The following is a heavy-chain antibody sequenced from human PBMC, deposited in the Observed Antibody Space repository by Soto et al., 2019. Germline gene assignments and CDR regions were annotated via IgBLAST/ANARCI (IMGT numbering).Heavy chain of an antibody. CDR1: GPNCTSYG. CDR3: ARGREISSWDWFDP. Sequence: SVDISCNAPGPNCTSYGNRWGRLAPGQGLEWMGWISAYNGNTNYAQKLQGRVTMTTDTSTSTAYMELRSLRSDDTAVYYCARGREISSWDWFDPWGKGTLVTVSS. D-gene: IGHD6-13*01. CDR2: ISAYNGNT. V-gene: IGHV1-18*01. J-gene: IGHJ5*02.